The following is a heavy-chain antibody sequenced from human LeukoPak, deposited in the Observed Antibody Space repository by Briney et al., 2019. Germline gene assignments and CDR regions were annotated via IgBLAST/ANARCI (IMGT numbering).Heavy chain of an antibody. CDR1: GGSFSGYY. Sequence: PSETPSLTCAVYGGSFSGYYWSWIRQPPGKGLEWIGEINHSGSTNYNPSLKSRVTISVDTSKNQFSLKLSSVTAADTAVYYCARGRVTMVRGPMGYWGQGTLVTVSS. CDR3: ARGRVTMVRGPMGY. J-gene: IGHJ4*02. V-gene: IGHV4-34*01. D-gene: IGHD3-10*01. CDR2: INHSGST.